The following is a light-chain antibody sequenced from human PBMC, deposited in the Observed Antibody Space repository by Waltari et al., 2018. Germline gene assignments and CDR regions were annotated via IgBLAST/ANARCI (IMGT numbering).Light chain of an antibody. CDR3: QSYDTTLGTVI. CDR2: GNT. J-gene: IGLJ2*01. V-gene: IGLV1-40*01. Sequence: QSILTQPPSVSGAPGQRVTISCTGSFSNIGAGYDIHWYQRLQGAAPKLLIRGNTNRPSGVPDRVSGSKSGTSASLAIAGLQTEDEADYFCQSYDTTLGTVIFGGGTKLTVL. CDR1: FSNIGAGYD.